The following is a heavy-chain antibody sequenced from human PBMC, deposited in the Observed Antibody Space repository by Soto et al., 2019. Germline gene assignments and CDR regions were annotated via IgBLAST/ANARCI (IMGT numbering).Heavy chain of an antibody. J-gene: IGHJ6*03. V-gene: IGHV1-18*01. CDR2: ISAFNGNT. Sequence: QVQLVQSGAEVKKPGASVKVSCKASGYTFTTYDISWVRQAPGQVLEWMGWISAFNGNTNYAQKLQVRVTMTTDTSTSTAYMELRSLRSDDTAVYYCARAVSHFYHYYYMDVWGKGTTVTVSS. D-gene: IGHD2-8*01. CDR1: GYTFTTYD. CDR3: ARAVSHFYHYYYMDV.